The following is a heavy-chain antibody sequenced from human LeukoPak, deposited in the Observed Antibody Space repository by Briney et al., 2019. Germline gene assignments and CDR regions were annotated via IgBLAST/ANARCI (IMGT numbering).Heavy chain of an antibody. V-gene: IGHV4-59*08. CDR1: GGSIGNYY. CDR2: MYYSGSA. Sequence: PSETLSLTCTVSGGSIGNYYWSWIRQPPGKGLEWIGYMYYSGSANYNPSLKSRVTISIDTSKNQFPLKLSSVTAADTAVYYCARRPLSSYYFDYWGQGTLVTVSS. J-gene: IGHJ4*02. D-gene: IGHD2/OR15-2a*01. CDR3: ARRPLSSYYFDY.